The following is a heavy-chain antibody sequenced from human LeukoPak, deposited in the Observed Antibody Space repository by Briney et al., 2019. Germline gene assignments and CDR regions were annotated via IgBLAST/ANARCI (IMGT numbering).Heavy chain of an antibody. V-gene: IGHV1-69*13. D-gene: IGHD6-19*01. J-gene: IGHJ4*02. CDR2: IIPIFGTA. CDR3: ARAPRGGYSSGWFRRYFDY. CDR1: GVTFSSYA. Sequence: SVKVSCKASGVTFSSYAISWVRQAPGQGLEWMGGIIPIFGTANYAQKFQGRVTITADESTSTAYMELSSLRSEDTAVYYCARAPRGGYSSGWFRRYFDYWGQGTLVTVSS.